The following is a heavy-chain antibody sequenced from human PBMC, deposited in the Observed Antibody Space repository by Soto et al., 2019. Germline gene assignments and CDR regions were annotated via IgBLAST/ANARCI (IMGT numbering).Heavy chain of an antibody. CDR3: AKGIAAARPHYYGMDV. D-gene: IGHD6-13*01. V-gene: IGHV3-23*01. CDR2: ISGSGGST. Sequence: LRLSCAASGFTFSSYAMSWVRQAPGKGLEWVSAISGSGGSTYYADSVKGRFTISRDNSKNTLYLQMNSLRAEDTAVYYCAKGIAAARPHYYGMDVWGQGTTVTVSS. J-gene: IGHJ6*02. CDR1: GFTFSSYA.